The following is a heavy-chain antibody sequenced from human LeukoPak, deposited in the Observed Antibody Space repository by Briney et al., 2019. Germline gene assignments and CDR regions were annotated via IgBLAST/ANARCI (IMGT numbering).Heavy chain of an antibody. D-gene: IGHD2-2*01. CDR3: AKDPYGTRYFDY. J-gene: IGHJ4*02. CDR1: GFTSSSHA. CDR2: LSGSGYNT. Sequence: GGSLRLSCAASGFTSSSHALSWVRQAPGKGLEWVSSLSGSGYNTYYADSVKGRFTISRDNSKNTVYLQMNSLRAEDTAAYYCAKDPYGTRYFDYWGQGTLVTVSS. V-gene: IGHV3-23*01.